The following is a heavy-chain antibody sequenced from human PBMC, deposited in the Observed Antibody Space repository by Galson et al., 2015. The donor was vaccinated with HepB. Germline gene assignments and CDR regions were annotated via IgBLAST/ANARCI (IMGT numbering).Heavy chain of an antibody. CDR2: INPNSGGT. V-gene: IGHV1-2*04. D-gene: IGHD3-22*01. CDR3: ARNWAWSSGLDAFDI. J-gene: IGHJ3*02. Sequence: SVKVSCKASGYTFTGYYMHWVRQAPGQGLEWMGWINPNSGGTNYAQKFQGWVTMTRDTSISTAYMELSRLRSDDTAVYYCARNWAWSSGLDAFDIWGQGTMVTVSS. CDR1: GYTFTGYY.